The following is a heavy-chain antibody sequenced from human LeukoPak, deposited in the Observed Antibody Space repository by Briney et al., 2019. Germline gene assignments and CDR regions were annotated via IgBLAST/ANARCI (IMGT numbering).Heavy chain of an antibody. D-gene: IGHD2-2*01. CDR3: ARTAVQGAFDI. CDR2: IYYSGST. V-gene: IGHV4-59*01. CDR1: GGSISSYY. J-gene: IGHJ3*02. Sequence: PSETLSLTCTVSGGSISSYYWSWIRQPPGKGLEWIGYIYYSGSTNYNPSLKSRVTISVDTSKNQFSLKLSSVTAADTAVYYCARTAVQGAFDIWGQGTMVTVSS.